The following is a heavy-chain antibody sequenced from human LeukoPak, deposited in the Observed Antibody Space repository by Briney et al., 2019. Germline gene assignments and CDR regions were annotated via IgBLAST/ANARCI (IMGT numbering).Heavy chain of an antibody. CDR1: GFTFSDYY. V-gene: IGHV3-11*04. CDR2: ISSSGSTI. J-gene: IGHJ6*03. Sequence: GGSLRLSCAASGFTFSDYYMSWIRQAPGKGLEWVSYISSSGSTIYYADSVKGRFTISRDNAKNSLYLQMNSLRAEDTAVYYCASLGDSSGYYLKYYYYYMDVWGKGTTVTVSS. D-gene: IGHD3-22*01. CDR3: ASLGDSSGYYLKYYYYYMDV.